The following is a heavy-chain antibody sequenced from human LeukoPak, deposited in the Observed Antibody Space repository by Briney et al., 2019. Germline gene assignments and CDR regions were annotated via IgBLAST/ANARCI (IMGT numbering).Heavy chain of an antibody. V-gene: IGHV4-59*01. Sequence: SETLSLTCTVSGGSISSYYWSWIRQPPGKGLEWIGYIYYSGSTNYNPSLKSRVTISVDTSKNQFSLKLSSVTAADTAVYYCASVYDYGDYSLGYWGQGTLVTVSS. CDR1: GGSISSYY. D-gene: IGHD4-17*01. CDR3: ASVYDYGDYSLGY. CDR2: IYYSGST. J-gene: IGHJ4*02.